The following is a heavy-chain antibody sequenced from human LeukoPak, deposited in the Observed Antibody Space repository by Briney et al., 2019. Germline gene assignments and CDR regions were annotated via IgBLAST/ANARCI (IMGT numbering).Heavy chain of an antibody. J-gene: IGHJ5*02. CDR3: ARGGRRIAAAANWFDP. Sequence: GGSLRLSCAASGFTYSDYAMHWVRQAPGKGLEWVAVISYDGSNKYYADSVKGRFTISRDNSKNTLYLQMNSLRAEDTAVYYCARGGRRIAAAANWFDPWGQGTLVTVSS. V-gene: IGHV3-30-3*01. D-gene: IGHD6-13*01. CDR2: ISYDGSNK. CDR1: GFTYSDYA.